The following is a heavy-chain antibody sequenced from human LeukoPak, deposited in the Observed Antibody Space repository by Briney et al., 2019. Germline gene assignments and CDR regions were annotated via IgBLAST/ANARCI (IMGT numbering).Heavy chain of an antibody. CDR3: AREGTAMAIDY. Sequence: ASVKVSCKASGYSFTSYYMHWVRQAPGQGLEWMGGIIPIFGTANYAQKFQGRVTITADKSTSTAYMELSSLRSEDTAVYYCAREGTAMAIDYWGQGTLVTVSS. V-gene: IGHV1-69*06. J-gene: IGHJ4*02. CDR2: IIPIFGTA. CDR1: GYSFTSYY. D-gene: IGHD5-18*01.